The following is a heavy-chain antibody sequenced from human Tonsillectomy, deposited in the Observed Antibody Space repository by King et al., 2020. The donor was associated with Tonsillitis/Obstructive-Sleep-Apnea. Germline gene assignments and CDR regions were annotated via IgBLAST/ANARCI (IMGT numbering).Heavy chain of an antibody. Sequence: QLVQSGAEVKKPGESLKISCKGSGYTFSNYWIAWVRQMPGRGPEWMGIVYPGESEIKYSPSFQGQVTISADKSISTAYLQWSSLEASDTAMYFCARQFWSSNRCHAGSSYCFDYWGQGTLVTVSS. J-gene: IGHJ4*02. CDR1: GYTFSNYW. D-gene: IGHD2-2*01. V-gene: IGHV5-51*01. CDR3: ARQFWSSNRCHAGSSYCFDY. CDR2: VYPGESEI.